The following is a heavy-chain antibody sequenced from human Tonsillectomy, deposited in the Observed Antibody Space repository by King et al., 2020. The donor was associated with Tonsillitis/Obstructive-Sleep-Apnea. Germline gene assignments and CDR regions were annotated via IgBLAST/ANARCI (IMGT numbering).Heavy chain of an antibody. CDR2: IYSAGST. CDR1: GFTVSSNS. CDR3: ARRYCSGGSCLIDY. D-gene: IGHD2-15*01. J-gene: IGHJ4*02. Sequence: VQLVESGGVLIQPGGSLRLSCAVSGFTVSSNSMSWVRQAPGKGLEWVSLIYSAGSTYYGDSVKGRFTISRDNSKNTLYLQMNSLRAADTAVYYCARRYCSGGSCLIDYWGQGTLVTVSS. V-gene: IGHV3-53*01.